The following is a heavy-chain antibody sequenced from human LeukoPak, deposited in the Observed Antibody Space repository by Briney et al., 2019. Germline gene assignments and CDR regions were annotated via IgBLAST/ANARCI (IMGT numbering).Heavy chain of an antibody. J-gene: IGHJ6*03. Sequence: SETLSLTCTVSGDSISNHYWGWVRQPAGKGLEWIGRIHTSGSSNYNPSLKSRVTLSVDTSKNQFSLKLSPVTAADTAVYYCARLRGYGPGKVQYYYYYMDVWGKGTTVTVSS. CDR1: GDSISNHY. V-gene: IGHV4-4*07. D-gene: IGHD3-10*01. CDR3: ARLRGYGPGKVQYYYYYMDV. CDR2: IHTSGSS.